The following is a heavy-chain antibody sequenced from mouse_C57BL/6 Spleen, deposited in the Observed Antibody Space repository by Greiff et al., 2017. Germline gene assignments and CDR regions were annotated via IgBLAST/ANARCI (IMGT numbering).Heavy chain of an antibody. CDR2: IDPEDGET. CDR3: ARGLRRGFFGD. CDR1: GFNIKDYY. V-gene: IGHV14-2*01. D-gene: IGHD2-4*01. Sequence: EVQLQQSGAELVKPGASVKLSCTASGFNIKDYYMNWVKQRTEQGLEWIGRIDPEDGETKYAPKFQGKATLTADTSSNTAYLQLSSLTAEDTAVCYCARGLRRGFFGDWGNGTTLAV. J-gene: IGHJ2*01.